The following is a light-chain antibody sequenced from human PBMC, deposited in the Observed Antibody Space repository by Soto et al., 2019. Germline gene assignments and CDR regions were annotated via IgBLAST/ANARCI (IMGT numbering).Light chain of an antibody. CDR1: QTLSINS. CDR2: AAS. J-gene: IGKJ3*01. Sequence: EIVLTQSPDNLSLSPGERDTLFCRASQTLSINSLAWYQQKPGQAPRLLIYAASTRDTGITYRFNGSGSGTDFALTINRLEPEDFAVYYCQQYDGAPLTFGPGTKVDVK. CDR3: QQYDGAPLT. V-gene: IGKV3-20*01.